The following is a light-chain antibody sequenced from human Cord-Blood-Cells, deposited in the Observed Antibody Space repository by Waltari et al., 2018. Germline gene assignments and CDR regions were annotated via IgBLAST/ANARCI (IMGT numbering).Light chain of an antibody. J-gene: IGLJ2*01. CDR2: DVS. CDR1: SSAVGGYNY. Sequence: QSALTQPASVSGSPGQPITIPRTGTSSAVGGYNYISWSQQHPGKAPKLIIYDVSIRPSGVSNRFSGSKSGNTASLTISGLQAEDEADYYCSSYTSSSTPLFGGGTKLTVL. V-gene: IGLV2-14*01. CDR3: SSYTSSSTPL.